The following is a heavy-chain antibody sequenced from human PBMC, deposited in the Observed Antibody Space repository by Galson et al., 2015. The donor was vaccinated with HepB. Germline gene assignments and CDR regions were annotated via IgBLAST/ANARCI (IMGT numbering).Heavy chain of an antibody. CDR2: ISSNGGST. D-gene: IGHD5-12*01. Sequence: SLRLSCAASGFTFSSYAMHWVRQAPGKGLEYVSAISSNGGSTYYADSVKGRFTISRDNSKNTLYLQMSSPRAEDTAVYYCVKEQGGYSGYDWSSSRYYYYGMDVWGQGTTVTVSS. CDR1: GFTFSSYA. V-gene: IGHV3-64D*06. CDR3: VKEQGGYSGYDWSSSRYYYYGMDV. J-gene: IGHJ6*02.